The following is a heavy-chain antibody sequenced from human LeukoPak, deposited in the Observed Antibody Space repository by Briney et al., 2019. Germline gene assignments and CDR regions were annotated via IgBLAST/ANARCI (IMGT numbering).Heavy chain of an antibody. J-gene: IGHJ6*03. CDR1: GYTFTGYY. V-gene: IGHV1-46*01. D-gene: IGHD4-17*01. Sequence: ASVKVSCKASGYTFTGYYMHWVRQAPGQGLEWMGIINPSGGSTSYAQKFQGRVTMTRDMSTSTVYMELSSLRSEDTAVYYCARDLRSYYYMDVWGKGTTVTVSS. CDR3: ARDLRSYYYMDV. CDR2: INPSGGST.